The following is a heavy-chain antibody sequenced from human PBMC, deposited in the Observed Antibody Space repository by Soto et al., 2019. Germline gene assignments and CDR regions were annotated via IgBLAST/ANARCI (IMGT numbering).Heavy chain of an antibody. Sequence: QVQLVESGGGVVQPGRSLRLSCAASGFTFSSYAMHWIRQAPGKGLEWVAVISYDGSSKYYADSVKGRFTISRDNSRDTIYLQMNSLRAEDTAVYYCARDRYSAYEGVLAGMDVWGQGTTVTVSS. J-gene: IGHJ6*02. D-gene: IGHD5-12*01. V-gene: IGHV3-30-3*01. CDR1: GFTFSSYA. CDR2: ISYDGSSK. CDR3: ARDRYSAYEGVLAGMDV.